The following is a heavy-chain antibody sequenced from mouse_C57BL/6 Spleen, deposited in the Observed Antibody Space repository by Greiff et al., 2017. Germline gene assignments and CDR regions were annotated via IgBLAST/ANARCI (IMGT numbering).Heavy chain of an antibody. CDR1: GYAFSSYW. V-gene: IGHV1-80*01. CDR3: SIYYGSSWFAY. D-gene: IGHD2-2*01. J-gene: IGHJ3*01. Sequence: VKLQQSGAELVKPGASVKISCKASGYAFSSYWMNWVKQRPGKGLEWIGQIYPGDGDTNYNGQFKGKATLTADKSSSTAYMQLSSLTSEDAAVYFCSIYYGSSWFAYWGQGTLVTVSA. CDR2: IYPGDGDT.